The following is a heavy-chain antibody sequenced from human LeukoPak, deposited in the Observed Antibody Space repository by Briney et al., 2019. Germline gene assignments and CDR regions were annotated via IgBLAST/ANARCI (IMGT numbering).Heavy chain of an antibody. Sequence: PGGSLRLSCAASGFTFSSYAMHWVRQAPGKGLEWVAVISYDGTNKYYADSVKGRFTISRDNSKSTLYLQMNSLRAEDTAVYSCARVYCSGGSCYGMDVWGKGTTVTVSS. J-gene: IGHJ6*04. CDR1: GFTFSSYA. D-gene: IGHD2-15*01. V-gene: IGHV3-30*04. CDR3: ARVYCSGGSCYGMDV. CDR2: ISYDGTNK.